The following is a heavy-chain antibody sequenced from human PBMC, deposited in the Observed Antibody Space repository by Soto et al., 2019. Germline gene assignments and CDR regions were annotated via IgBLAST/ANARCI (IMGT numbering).Heavy chain of an antibody. Sequence: PSETLSLTCTVSGGSISSYYWSWIRQPPGKGLEWIGYFYYSGSTNYNPSLKSRVTISVDTSKNHFSLKLSSVTATDTAVYYCARAYGDYVFDFWGQGTLVTVSS. CDR3: ARAYGDYVFDF. V-gene: IGHV4-59*01. CDR1: GGSISSYY. CDR2: FYYSGST. J-gene: IGHJ4*02. D-gene: IGHD4-17*01.